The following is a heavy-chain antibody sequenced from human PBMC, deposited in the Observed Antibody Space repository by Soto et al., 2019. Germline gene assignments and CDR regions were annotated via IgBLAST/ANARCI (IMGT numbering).Heavy chain of an antibody. J-gene: IGHJ4*02. D-gene: IGHD2-2*01. CDR3: EAERGVPRYY. CDR2: IYHSGST. Sequence: PSETLALTCAVSGGSISSGGYSCSWIRQPPGKGLEWIGYIYHSGSTYYNPSLKSRVTISVDRSKNQFSLKLSSVTAADTAVYYCEAERGVPRYYSGQGTLVPVSS. CDR1: GGSISSGGYS. V-gene: IGHV4-30-2*01.